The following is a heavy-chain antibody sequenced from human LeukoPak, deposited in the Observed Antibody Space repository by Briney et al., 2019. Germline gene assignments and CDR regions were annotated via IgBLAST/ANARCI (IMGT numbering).Heavy chain of an antibody. V-gene: IGHV3-30-3*01. CDR1: GFTFSSYA. CDR2: ISYDGSNK. Sequence: PGTSLRLSCAASGFTFSSYAMHWVRQAPGKGLEWVAVISYDGSNKYYADSVKGRFTISRDNSKNTLYLQMNSLRAEDTAGHYCARDRTQLYYYGMDVWGQGTTVTVSS. J-gene: IGHJ6*02. D-gene: IGHD5-18*01. CDR3: ARDRTQLYYYGMDV.